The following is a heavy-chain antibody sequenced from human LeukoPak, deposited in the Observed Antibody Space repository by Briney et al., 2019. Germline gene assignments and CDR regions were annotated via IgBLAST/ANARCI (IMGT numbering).Heavy chain of an antibody. CDR2: IYFSGST. Sequence: SSETLSLTCTVSGGSISSSTYYWGWIRQPPGKGLEWIGTIYFSGSTYYNPSLKSRVTISVDTSKNQFSLKLRSVTAADTAVYYCARDQFAFGLFDYWGQGTLVTVSS. CDR3: ARDQFAFGLFDY. D-gene: IGHD3/OR15-3a*01. J-gene: IGHJ4*02. CDR1: GGSISSSTYY. V-gene: IGHV4-39*02.